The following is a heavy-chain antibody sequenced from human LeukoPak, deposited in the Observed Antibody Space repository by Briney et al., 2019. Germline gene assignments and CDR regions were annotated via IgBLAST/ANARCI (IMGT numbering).Heavy chain of an antibody. CDR1: GYTFTGYY. D-gene: IGHD3-16*01. J-gene: IGHJ4*02. V-gene: IGHV1-2*02. Sequence: GASVKVSCKVSGYTFTGYYMHWVRQAPGQGLEWMGWINPNSGGTNYAQKFQGRVTMTRDTSISTAYMVLSRLRSDDTAVYYCATQRGSYLWGTDFDYWGQGTLVTVSS. CDR3: ATQRGSYLWGTDFDY. CDR2: INPNSGGT.